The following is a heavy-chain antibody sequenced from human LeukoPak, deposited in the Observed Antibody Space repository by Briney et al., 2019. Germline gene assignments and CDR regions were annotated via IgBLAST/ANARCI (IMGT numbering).Heavy chain of an antibody. CDR1: GYTFTGYY. Sequence: ASVKVSCKASGYTFTGYYMHWVRQASGQGLGWMGWINPNSGGTDYAQKFQGRVTMTRDTSISTAYMELNRLRPDDTAVYYCASRDGPQGGFDYWGQGTLVTVSS. V-gene: IGHV1-2*02. D-gene: IGHD5-24*01. CDR2: INPNSGGT. CDR3: ASRDGPQGGFDY. J-gene: IGHJ4*02.